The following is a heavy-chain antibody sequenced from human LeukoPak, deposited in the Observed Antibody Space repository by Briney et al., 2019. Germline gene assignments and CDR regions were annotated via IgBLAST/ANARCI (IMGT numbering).Heavy chain of an antibody. CDR1: VGSISSSSYY. CDR3: ARFPRTYDAFDI. Sequence: SETLSLTCTVSVGSISSSSYYWGWSRQPPGKGLVWIGSIYYSGSTYYNPSLKSRVTISVDTSKNQFSLKLSSVTAADTAVYYCARFPRTYDAFDIWGQGPMVTVSS. CDR2: IYYSGST. D-gene: IGHD1-14*01. V-gene: IGHV4-39*01. J-gene: IGHJ3*02.